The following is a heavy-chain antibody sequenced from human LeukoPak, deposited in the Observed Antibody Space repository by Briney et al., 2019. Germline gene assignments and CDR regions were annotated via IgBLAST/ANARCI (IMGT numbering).Heavy chain of an antibody. J-gene: IGHJ4*02. V-gene: IGHV4-4*02. CDR1: GGSIMTTNW. D-gene: IGHD1-26*01. CDR3: TRESGAFSPFGF. CDR2: VHLSGAT. Sequence: SETLSLTCDVSGGSIMTTNWWSWVRQPPNKGPEWIGEVHLSGATNYNPSLESRVTMSIDTSKNHLSLELTSVTAADTAMYYCTRESGAFSPFGFWGQGTLVTVSS.